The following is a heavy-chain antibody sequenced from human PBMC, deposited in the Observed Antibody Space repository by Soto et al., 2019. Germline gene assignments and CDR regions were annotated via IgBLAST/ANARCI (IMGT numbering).Heavy chain of an antibody. V-gene: IGHV1-8*01. CDR3: ARMATFGSLNWFDP. J-gene: IGHJ5*02. D-gene: IGHD3-10*01. CDR1: GCTFTKND. Sequence: GASVKVSCKASGCTFTKNDVTWVRQATGQGLEWMGWMNPGSGDTGYAQKFQGRVTMTRNISIATAYMELSSLRSEDTAIYYCARMATFGSLNWFDPWGQGTLVTVSS. CDR2: MNPGSGDT.